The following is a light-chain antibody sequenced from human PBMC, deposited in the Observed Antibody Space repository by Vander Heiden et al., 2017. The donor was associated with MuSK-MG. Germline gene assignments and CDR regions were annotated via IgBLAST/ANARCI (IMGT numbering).Light chain of an antibody. CDR3: QVWDTNSDHVV. CDR2: YDS. J-gene: IGLJ2*01. CDR1: NIGNKR. V-gene: IGLV3-21*04. Sequence: SYVLTQPPSVSVAPGKTARITCGGNNIGNKRVYRYQQKPGQAPVLVIYYDSDRPSGIPERFSGSNSGNTATLTISWVEPGDEADYYCQVWDTNSDHVVFGGGTKLTVL.